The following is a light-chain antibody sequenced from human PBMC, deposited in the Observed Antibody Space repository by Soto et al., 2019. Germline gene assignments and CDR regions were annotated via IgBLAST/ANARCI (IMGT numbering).Light chain of an antibody. CDR1: QNVSST. CDR3: QQYNNWRGT. J-gene: IGKJ1*01. CDR2: GAS. Sequence: EIVMTQSPATLSVSPGERATLSCRASQNVSSTLAWYQQKPGQGPRLLIYGASTRATGVAARFSGSGSGTEFTLTISSLQSEDFAVYYCQQYNNWRGTFGQATKVVIK. V-gene: IGKV3-15*01.